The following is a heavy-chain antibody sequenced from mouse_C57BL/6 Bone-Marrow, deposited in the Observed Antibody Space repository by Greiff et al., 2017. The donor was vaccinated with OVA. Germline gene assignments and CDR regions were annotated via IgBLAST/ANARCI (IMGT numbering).Heavy chain of an antibody. CDR1: GFTFSDYY. CDR3: ARGLYGLDY. CDR2: INYDGSST. Sequence: EVKLMESEGGLVQPGSSMKLSCTASGFTFSDYYMAWVRQVPEKGLEWVANINYDGSSTYYLDSLKSRFIISRDNAKNILYLQMSSLKSEDTATYYCARGLYGLDYWGQGTTLTVSS. D-gene: IGHD1-2*01. V-gene: IGHV5-16*01. J-gene: IGHJ2*01.